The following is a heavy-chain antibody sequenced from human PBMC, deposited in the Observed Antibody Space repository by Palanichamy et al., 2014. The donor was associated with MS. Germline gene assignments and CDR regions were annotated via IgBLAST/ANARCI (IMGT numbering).Heavy chain of an antibody. CDR1: GYSISSGYY. D-gene: IGHD3-3*01. CDR2: IYHSGST. CDR3: AREDYDFWSGYYFGFDP. Sequence: VQLQESGPGLVKPSETLSLTCAVSGYSISSGYYWGWIRQPPGKGLEWIGSIYHSGSTYYNPSLKSRVTISVDTSKNQFSLMLSSVTAADTAVYYCAREDYDFWSGYYFGFDPWGQGTLVTVSS. J-gene: IGHJ5*02. V-gene: IGHV4-38-2*02.